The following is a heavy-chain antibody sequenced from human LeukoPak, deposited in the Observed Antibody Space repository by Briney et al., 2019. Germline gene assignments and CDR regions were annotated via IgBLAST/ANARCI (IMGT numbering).Heavy chain of an antibody. CDR1: GFTFSSYS. CDR3: ARDPGYCSGGSCYSEI. D-gene: IGHD2-15*01. Sequence: GGSLRLSCAASGFTFSSYSMNWVRQAPGKGLEWVSSISSSSSYIYYADSVKGRFTISRDNAKNSLYLQMNSLRAEDTAVYYCARDPGYCSGGSCYSEIWGQGTLVTVSS. CDR2: ISSSSSYI. V-gene: IGHV3-21*01. J-gene: IGHJ4*02.